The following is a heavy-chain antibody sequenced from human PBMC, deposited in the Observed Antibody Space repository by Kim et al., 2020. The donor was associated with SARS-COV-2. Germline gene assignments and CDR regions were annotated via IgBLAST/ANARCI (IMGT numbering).Heavy chain of an antibody. D-gene: IGHD4-17*01. Sequence: SVTRRITISADNSKNTMDLQMNSLRAEDTAVYYCAKDSGNDYGDKLDYWGQGTLVTVSA. CDR3: AKDSGNDYGDKLDY. J-gene: IGHJ4*02. V-gene: IGHV3-23*02.